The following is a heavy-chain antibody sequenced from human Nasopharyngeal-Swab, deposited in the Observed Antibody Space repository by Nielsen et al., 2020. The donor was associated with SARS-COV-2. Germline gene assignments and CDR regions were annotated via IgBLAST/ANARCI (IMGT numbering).Heavy chain of an antibody. CDR2: INHSGST. CDR3: ARGRRSWSAKPFDY. D-gene: IGHD3-3*01. Sequence: SETLSLTCAVYGGSFSGYYWSWIRQPPGKGLEWIGEINHSGSTNYNPSLKSRVTISVDTSKNQFSLKLSSVTAADTAVYYCARGRRSWSAKPFDYWGQGTLVTASS. V-gene: IGHV4-34*01. J-gene: IGHJ4*02. CDR1: GGSFSGYY.